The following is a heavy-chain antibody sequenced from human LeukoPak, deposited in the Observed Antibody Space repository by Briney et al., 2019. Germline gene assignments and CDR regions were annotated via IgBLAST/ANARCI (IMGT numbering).Heavy chain of an antibody. Sequence: GGSLRLSCAASGFTVSSNYMSWVRQAPGKGLEWDSVIYSGGSTYYADSVKGRFTISRDNSKNTLYLQMNSLRAEDTAVYYCAREMAAGHYHDAFDIWGQGTMVTVSS. V-gene: IGHV3-66*01. CDR2: IYSGGST. D-gene: IGHD6-13*01. CDR3: AREMAAGHYHDAFDI. CDR1: GFTVSSNY. J-gene: IGHJ3*02.